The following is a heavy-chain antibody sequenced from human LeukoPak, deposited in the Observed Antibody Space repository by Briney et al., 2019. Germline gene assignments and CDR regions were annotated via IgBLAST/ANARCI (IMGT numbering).Heavy chain of an antibody. V-gene: IGHV4-39*07. CDR1: GGSISTSSYY. J-gene: IGHJ5*02. CDR3: ARVLRSYYYGSGSLGDWFDP. Sequence: PSETLSLTCTVSGGSISTSSYYWGWVRQPPGKGLEWIGNIFYSGSTYYSPSLKSRVTISLDTSRNQFSLKLSSVTAADTAVYYCARVLRSYYYGSGSLGDWFDPWGQGTLVTVSS. CDR2: IFYSGST. D-gene: IGHD3-10*01.